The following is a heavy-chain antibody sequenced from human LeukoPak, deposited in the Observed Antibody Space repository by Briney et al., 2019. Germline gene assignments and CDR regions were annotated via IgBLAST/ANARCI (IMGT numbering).Heavy chain of an antibody. CDR2: IYHSGST. D-gene: IGHD3-10*01. J-gene: IGHJ6*03. CDR3: ARLAPPNYYGSKRYYYYYMDV. Sequence: PSETLSLTCTVSGYSISSGYYWGWIRQPPGKGLEWIGSIYHSGSTYYNPSLKSRVTISVDTSKNQFSLKLSSVTAADTAVYYCARLAPPNYYGSKRYYYYYMDVWGKGTTVTISS. V-gene: IGHV4-38-2*02. CDR1: GYSISSGYY.